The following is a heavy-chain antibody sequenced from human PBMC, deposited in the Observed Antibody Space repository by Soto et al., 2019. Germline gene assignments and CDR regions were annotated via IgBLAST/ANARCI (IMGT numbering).Heavy chain of an antibody. V-gene: IGHV4-39*01. D-gene: IGHD6-6*01. CDR1: GCSISSSSYY. Sequence: PSDTLSLTCPLSGCSISSSSYYWGWIRQPPGKGLEWIGSIYYSGSTYYNPSLKSRVTISVDTSKNQFSLKLSSVTAADTAVYYCARHSAARLYYYYGMDVWGQGTTVT. CDR2: IYYSGST. CDR3: ARHSAARLYYYYGMDV. J-gene: IGHJ6*02.